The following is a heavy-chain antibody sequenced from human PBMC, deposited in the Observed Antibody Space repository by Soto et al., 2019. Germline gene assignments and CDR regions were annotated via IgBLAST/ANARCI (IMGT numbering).Heavy chain of an antibody. CDR2: ISSNSDTI. CDR1: GFTIDDYA. CDR3: VKDMKWGGMTTVHYLHS. J-gene: IGHJ4*02. D-gene: IGHD4-17*01. Sequence: EVQLVESGGGLVQPGRSLRLSCAASGFTIDDYAMHWVRQVPGKGLEWVSGISSNSDTIDYADSVKGRFTISRDNAKNSLFLQMNTVRSEDTALYYCVKDMKWGGMTTVHYLHSWGQGTLVTLSS. V-gene: IGHV3-9*01.